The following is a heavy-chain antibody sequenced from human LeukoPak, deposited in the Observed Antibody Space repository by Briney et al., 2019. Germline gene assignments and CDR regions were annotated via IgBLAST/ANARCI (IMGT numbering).Heavy chain of an antibody. J-gene: IGHJ6*03. CDR3: ARHIGGGIEDIDV. D-gene: IGHD3-16*02. CDR2: IYVTGT. Sequence: SETLSLTCTVSGGSIGTYYWSWIRQSPGKGLEWIGYIYVTGTRYNPYLQSRVTISVDRSRNQFFLKMSSVTAADTAVYYCARHIGGGIEDIDVWGKGTKVIVSS. V-gene: IGHV4-59*08. CDR1: GGSIGTYY.